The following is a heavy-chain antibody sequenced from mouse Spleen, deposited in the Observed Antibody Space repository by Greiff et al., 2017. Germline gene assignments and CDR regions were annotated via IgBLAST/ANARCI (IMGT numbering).Heavy chain of an antibody. V-gene: IGHV1-59*01. CDR1: GYTFTSYW. CDR3: ARNYDQSWFAY. J-gene: IGHJ3*01. D-gene: IGHD2-4*01. Sequence: QVQLQQPGAELVRPGTSVKLSCKASGYTFTSYWMHWVKQRPGQGLEWIGVIDPSDSYTNYNQKFKGKATLTVDTSSSTAYMQLSSLTSEDSAVYYCARNYDQSWFAYWGQGTLVTVSA. CDR2: IDPSDSYT.